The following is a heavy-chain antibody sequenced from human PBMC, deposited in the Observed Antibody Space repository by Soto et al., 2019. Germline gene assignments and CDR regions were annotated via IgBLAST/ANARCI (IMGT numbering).Heavy chain of an antibody. CDR1: WFTFRNPW. CDR3: TTVGVIVVVVAAIHDDAFDI. V-gene: IGHV3-15*07. J-gene: IGHJ3*02. Sequence: GGSLRLSCAASWFTFRNPWINWVRQAPGKGVEWVGRIKSKTDGGTTDYAAPVKGRFTISRDDSKNTLYLQMKSLKTEDTAVYYCTTVGVIVVVVAAIHDDAFDIWGQGTMVTVSS. D-gene: IGHD2-15*01. CDR2: IKSKTDGGTT.